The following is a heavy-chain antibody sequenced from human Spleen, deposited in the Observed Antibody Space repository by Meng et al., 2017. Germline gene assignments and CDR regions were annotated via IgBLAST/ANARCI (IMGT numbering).Heavy chain of an antibody. D-gene: IGHD3-22*01. CDR1: GGSISSYY. CDR2: IYHSGST. V-gene: IGHV4-38-2*02. J-gene: IGHJ4*02. Sequence: SETLSLTCTISGGSISSYYWGWIRQPPGKGLEWIGSIYHSGSTYYNPSLKSRVTLSVDTSKNQFSLKLSSVTAADTAVYYCARPHDYYYDSSGYLVWGQGTLVTVSS. CDR3: ARPHDYYYDSSGYLV.